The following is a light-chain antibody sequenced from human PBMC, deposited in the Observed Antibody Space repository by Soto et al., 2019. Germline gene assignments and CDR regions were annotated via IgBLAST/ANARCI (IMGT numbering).Light chain of an antibody. Sequence: TVMTQSPANLSVSPGERAALSCRASQSISSDLAWYQQKPGQAPRLLIHGASTRATGFPARFSGSGSGTEFILTISSLQSEDFGVYYCQQYNNWPPITFGQGTRLEIK. V-gene: IGKV3-15*01. CDR3: QQYNNWPPIT. CDR1: QSISSD. CDR2: GAS. J-gene: IGKJ5*01.